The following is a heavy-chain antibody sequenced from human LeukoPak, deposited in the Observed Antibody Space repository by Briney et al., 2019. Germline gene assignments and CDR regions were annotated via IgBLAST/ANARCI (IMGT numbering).Heavy chain of an antibody. CDR1: GASVSSNTDA. J-gene: IGHJ4*02. CDR3: ARWLIN. V-gene: IGHV6-1*01. D-gene: IGHD5-12*01. CDR2: TYYRSKWYS. Sequence: SQTLSLTCAISGASVSSNTDAWNWIRQSPSRGLEWLGRTYYRSKWYSGYAESVRSRITINPDTSKNQVSLQLNFMTPEDTAVYYCARWLINWGQGTQVTVSS.